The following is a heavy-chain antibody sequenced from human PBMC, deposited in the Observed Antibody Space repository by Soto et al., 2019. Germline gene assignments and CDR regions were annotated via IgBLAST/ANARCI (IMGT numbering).Heavy chain of an antibody. CDR2: IYYSGST. CDR3: ARRHSATWLFDY. CDR1: GGSISSYY. J-gene: IGHJ4*02. V-gene: IGHV4-59*12. Sequence: SETLSLTWTVSGGSISSYYWSWIRQPPGKGLEWIGYIYYSGSTNYNPSLKSRVTISVDRSKNQFSLKLSSVTAADTAVYYCARRHSATWLFDYWGLGTLVTVSS. D-gene: IGHD3-9*01.